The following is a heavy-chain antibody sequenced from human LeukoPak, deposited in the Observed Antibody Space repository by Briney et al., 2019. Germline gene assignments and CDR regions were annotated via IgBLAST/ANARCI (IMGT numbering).Heavy chain of an antibody. V-gene: IGHV4-39*02. D-gene: IGHD3-10*01. J-gene: IGHJ4*02. CDR3: ARLFLRFGEFSFDY. CDR2: IYFRGST. Sequence: SETLSLTCTVSGGSISNSSFYWGWIRQPPGKGLEWIGYIYFRGSTYYNSSLKSRVSISVDTSKNYFSLKVSSVTAADTAVYYCARLFLRFGEFSFDYWGQGTLVTVSS. CDR1: GGSISNSSFY.